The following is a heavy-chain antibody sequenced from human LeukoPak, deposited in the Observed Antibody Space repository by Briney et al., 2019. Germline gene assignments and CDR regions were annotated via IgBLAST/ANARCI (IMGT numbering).Heavy chain of an antibody. J-gene: IGHJ4*02. CDR2: IRYDGSNK. CDR3: AKGGGSGTEFDY. V-gene: IGHV3-30*02. D-gene: IGHD3-10*01. CDR1: GFSFTNYG. Sequence: PGGSLRLSCAASGFSFTNYGMHWVRQAPGKGLEGVAFIRYDGSNKYYADSVKGRFTISRDNSKNTLYLQMNSPRTEDTAVYYCAKGGGSGTEFDYWGQGTLVTVSS.